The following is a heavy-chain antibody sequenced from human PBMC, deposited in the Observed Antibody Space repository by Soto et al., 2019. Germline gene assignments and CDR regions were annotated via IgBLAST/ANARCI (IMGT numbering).Heavy chain of an antibody. CDR1: GGSFSDYY. Sequence: SETLSLTCAVYGGSFSDYYWSWIRQPPGKGLEWIGEINHSGSTNYNPSLKSRVTISVDTSKNQFSLKLSSVTAADTAVYYCARGREGSCTNGVCDWFDPWRQRTLVTVSS. CDR2: INHSGST. D-gene: IGHD2-8*01. V-gene: IGHV4-34*01. J-gene: IGHJ5*02. CDR3: ARGREGSCTNGVCDWFDP.